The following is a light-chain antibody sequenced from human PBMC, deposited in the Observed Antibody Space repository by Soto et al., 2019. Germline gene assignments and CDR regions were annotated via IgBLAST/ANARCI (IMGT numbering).Light chain of an antibody. J-gene: IGKJ5*01. Sequence: EIVLTQSPGTLSLSPGERATLSCRASQSVTSNYLAWYQQKPGQAPRLLIFGASIRDTGIPDRFTGSGSGTDFTLTISRLEPEDFAVFYCQVYGPSPPITFGQGTRLEIK. V-gene: IGKV3-20*01. CDR3: QVYGPSPPIT. CDR2: GAS. CDR1: QSVTSNY.